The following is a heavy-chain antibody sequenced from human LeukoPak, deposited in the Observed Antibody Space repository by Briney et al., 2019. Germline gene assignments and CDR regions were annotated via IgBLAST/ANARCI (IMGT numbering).Heavy chain of an antibody. CDR3: AKPWSSGSYRDAFDI. J-gene: IGHJ3*02. Sequence: PGGSLRLSCAASGFTFSSYAMSWVRQAPGKGLEWVSAISGSGGSTYYADSVTGRFTISRDNSKNTLYLQMNSLRAEDTAVYYCAKPWSSGSYRDAFDIWGQGTMVTVSS. CDR1: GFTFSSYA. V-gene: IGHV3-23*01. D-gene: IGHD1-26*01. CDR2: ISGSGGST.